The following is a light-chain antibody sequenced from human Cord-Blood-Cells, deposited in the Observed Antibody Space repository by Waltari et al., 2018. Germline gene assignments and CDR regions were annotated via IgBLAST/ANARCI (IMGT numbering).Light chain of an antibody. V-gene: IGLV1-44*01. J-gene: IGLJ1*01. CDR2: INK. CDR1: SSNIGSNT. CDR3: AALDDSLNGYV. Sequence: QSVLTQPPSASGTPGQRVPIPCSGSSSNIGSNTVHWYQQLPGTAPTLLIYINKQRPSWVPGGFSGSKSGTSASLAISGLQSEDEADYYCAALDDSLNGYVFGTGTKVTVL.